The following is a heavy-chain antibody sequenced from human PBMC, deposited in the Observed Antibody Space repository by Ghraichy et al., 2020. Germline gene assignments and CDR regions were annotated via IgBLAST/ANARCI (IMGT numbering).Heavy chain of an antibody. CDR2: IKQDGSEK. J-gene: IGHJ6*02. CDR1: GFTFSSYW. CDR3: ARAGELRYFDWLLPSYYYYGMDV. V-gene: IGHV3-7*01. D-gene: IGHD3-9*01. Sequence: GGSLRLSCAASGFTFSSYWMSWVRQAPGKGLEWVANIKQDGSEKYYVDSVKGRFTISRDNAKNSLYLQMNSLRAEDTAVYYCARAGELRYFDWLLPSYYYYGMDVWGQGTTVTVSS.